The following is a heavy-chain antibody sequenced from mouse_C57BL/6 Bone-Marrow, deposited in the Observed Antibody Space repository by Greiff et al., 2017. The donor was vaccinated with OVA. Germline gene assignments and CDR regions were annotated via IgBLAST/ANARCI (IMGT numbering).Heavy chain of an antibody. V-gene: IGHV5-17*01. D-gene: IGHD2-1*01. Sequence: VQLKESGGGLVKPGGSLKLSCAASGFTFSDYGMHWVRQAPEKGLEWVAYISSGSSTIYYADTVKGRFTISRDNAKNTLFLQMTSLRSEDTAMYYCANLLRDAYWGQGTLVTVSA. CDR1: GFTFSDYG. CDR2: ISSGSSTI. CDR3: ANLLRDAY. J-gene: IGHJ3*01.